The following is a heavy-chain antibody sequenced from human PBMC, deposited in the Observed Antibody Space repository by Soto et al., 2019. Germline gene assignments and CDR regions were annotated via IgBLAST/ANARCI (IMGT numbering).Heavy chain of an antibody. CDR3: ARERRSSATYYYYYGMDV. Sequence: QVQLVQSGAEVKKPGSSVKVSCKASGGTFSSYAISWVRQAPGQGLEWMGGIIPIFGTANYAQKFQGRVTITADEATSTAYMELSSLRSEDTAVYYCARERRSSATYYYYYGMDVWGQGTTVTVSS. CDR1: GGTFSSYA. CDR2: IIPIFGTA. D-gene: IGHD6-6*01. V-gene: IGHV1-69*01. J-gene: IGHJ6*02.